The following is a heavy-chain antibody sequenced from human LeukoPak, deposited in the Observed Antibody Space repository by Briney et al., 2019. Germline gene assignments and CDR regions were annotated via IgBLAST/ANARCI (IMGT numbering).Heavy chain of an antibody. CDR1: GFTVSSNY. J-gene: IGHJ4*02. CDR3: ARGQPTPGPNDY. CDR2: IYSGGST. Sequence: GGSLRLSCAASGFTVSSNYMTWVRQAPGKGLEWVSIIYSGGSTSYADSAKGRFTISRDNAKNTLYLQVNSLRAEDTAVYYCARGQPTPGPNDYWGQGTLVTVSS. V-gene: IGHV3-53*01. D-gene: IGHD1-1*01.